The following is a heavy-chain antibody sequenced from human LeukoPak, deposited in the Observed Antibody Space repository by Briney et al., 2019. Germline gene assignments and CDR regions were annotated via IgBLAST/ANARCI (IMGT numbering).Heavy chain of an antibody. CDR2: IGSRGDST. D-gene: IGHD3-9*01. CDR1: GFTFRSYG. V-gene: IGHV3-23*01. J-gene: IGHJ4*02. CDR3: AKDHMRDDILTGYPAPFDY. Sequence: GGSLRLSCAASGFTFRSYGMSWVRQAPGKGLEWVSSIGSRGDSTYYADSVKGRVTISRDNSKNMVYLEMYSLRVEDTAIYYCAKDHMRDDILTGYPAPFDYWGQGNLVTVSS.